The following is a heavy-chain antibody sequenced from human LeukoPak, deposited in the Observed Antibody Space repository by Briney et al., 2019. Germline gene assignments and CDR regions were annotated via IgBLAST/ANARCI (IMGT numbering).Heavy chain of an antibody. J-gene: IGHJ4*02. D-gene: IGHD6-6*01. Sequence: SETLSLTCTVSGGSISSYYWSWIRQPPEKGLEWIGYINYSGSTKYNPSLKSRVTMSVDTSKNQFSLKLSSVTAADTAMYYCARESYASSYVFDFWGQGTLVTVSS. V-gene: IGHV4-59*12. CDR2: INYSGST. CDR3: ARESYASSYVFDF. CDR1: GGSISSYY.